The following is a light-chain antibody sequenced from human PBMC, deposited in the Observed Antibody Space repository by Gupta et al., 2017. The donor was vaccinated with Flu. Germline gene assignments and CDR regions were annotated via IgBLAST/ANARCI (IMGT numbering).Light chain of an antibody. CDR3: QQRRSWPQT. V-gene: IGKV3-11*01. Sequence: PATLSSSPGERATLTCRASQSVNYYLDWYQQKPGQAPRLLIFDASNRPTGILTRFSGSGSGTDFTLTISSLEPEDFAVYYCQQRRSWPQTFGQGTKVEIK. J-gene: IGKJ1*01. CDR2: DAS. CDR1: QSVNYY.